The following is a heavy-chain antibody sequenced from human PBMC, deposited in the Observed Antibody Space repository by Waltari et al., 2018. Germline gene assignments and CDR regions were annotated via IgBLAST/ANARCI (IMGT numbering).Heavy chain of an antibody. CDR3: ATYIGASLGTAAFDV. V-gene: IGHV4-39*01. Sequence: GGISQPPGPGREWVATLSDRGATYASPSLESRVSISRDTSKNQVSLQLGSVTTADTAVYYCATYIGASLGTAAFDVWGQGTMVTVSS. CDR2: LSDRGAT. D-gene: IGHD5-12*01. J-gene: IGHJ3*01.